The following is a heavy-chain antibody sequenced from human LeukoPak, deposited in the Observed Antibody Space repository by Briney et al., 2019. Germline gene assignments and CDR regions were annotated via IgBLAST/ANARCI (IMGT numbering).Heavy chain of an antibody. D-gene: IGHD5-18*01. V-gene: IGHV3-74*01. J-gene: IGHJ4*02. Sequence: GGSLRLSCAASGFTLSGYWMNWVRQAPGKGLGWVSRINSDGSSTSYADSVKGRFTISRDTAKNTLYLQMNSLRAEDTAVYYCARPPRGSYGYDYWGQGTLVTVSS. CDR1: GFTLSGYW. CDR3: ARPPRGSYGYDY. CDR2: INSDGSST.